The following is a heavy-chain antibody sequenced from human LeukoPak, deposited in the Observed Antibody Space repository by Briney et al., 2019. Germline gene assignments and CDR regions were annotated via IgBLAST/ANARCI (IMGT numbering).Heavy chain of an antibody. J-gene: IGHJ4*02. CDR1: GFTLTNYW. CDR3: ARDLGYKYGLVY. D-gene: IGHD5-18*01. V-gene: IGHV3-74*01. Sequence: GGSLRLSCADSGFTLTNYWMHWIRQAPGKGMVWVSRINSDGSSTSYADSVKGRFTISRDSAKETVYLEMNSLRAEDTAVYYCARDLGYKYGLVYWGQGTLVTVSS. CDR2: INSDGSST.